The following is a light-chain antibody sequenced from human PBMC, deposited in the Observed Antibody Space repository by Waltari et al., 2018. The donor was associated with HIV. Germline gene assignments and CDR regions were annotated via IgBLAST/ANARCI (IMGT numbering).Light chain of an antibody. J-gene: IGKJ5*01. CDR2: KAS. V-gene: IGKV1-5*03. CDR1: RNISDW. Sequence: DIQMTQSPSPLSASVGDRVTITCRASRNISDWLAWYQQKLGEAPNLLIYKASSLQSGVPFRFSGSGSGTEFTLTISSLQPGDFATYYCQQYKSYPITFGQGTRLEIK. CDR3: QQYKSYPIT.